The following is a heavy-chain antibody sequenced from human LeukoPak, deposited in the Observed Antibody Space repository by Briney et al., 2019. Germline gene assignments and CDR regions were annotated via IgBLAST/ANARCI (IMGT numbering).Heavy chain of an antibody. D-gene: IGHD2-15*01. J-gene: IGHJ6*03. CDR3: AKNGDRGAYCTGGTCYPYFYYYMDV. V-gene: IGHV3-23*01. CDR1: GFTFSSYA. Sequence: GGSLRLSCAASGFTFSSYAMSWVRQAPGKGLEWVSTISGGGGSTYYVDSVKGRFTISRDNSKNTLYLQMNSLRAEDTAIYYCAKNGDRGAYCTGGTCYPYFYYYMDVWGKGTTVTI. CDR2: ISGGGGST.